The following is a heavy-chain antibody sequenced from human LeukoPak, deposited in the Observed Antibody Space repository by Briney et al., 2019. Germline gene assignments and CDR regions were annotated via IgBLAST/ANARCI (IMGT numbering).Heavy chain of an antibody. D-gene: IGHD4-23*01. CDR2: ISYDGSNK. J-gene: IGHJ6*03. V-gene: IGHV3-30*18. CDR1: GFTFSSYG. Sequence: PGGSLRLSCAASGFTFSSYGMHWVRQAPGKGLEWVAVISYDGSNKYYADSVKGRFTISRDNSKNTLYLQMNSLRAEDTAVYYCAKGWTTVLTQTTSCMDVWGKGTTVTISS. CDR3: AKGWTTVLTQTTSCMDV.